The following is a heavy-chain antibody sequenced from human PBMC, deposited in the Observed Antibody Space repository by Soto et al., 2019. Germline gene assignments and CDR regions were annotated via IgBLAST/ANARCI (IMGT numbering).Heavy chain of an antibody. D-gene: IGHD3-22*01. Sequence: QVQLVQSGAEVKKPGASVKVSCKASGYTFTSYYMHWVRQAPGQGLEWMGIINPSGGSTRYAQKFQGRVTMARYTSRSTVYMELSSLRSEDTAVYYCARDRAARYDSSGYSYFDYWGQGTLVTVSS. CDR1: GYTFTSYY. J-gene: IGHJ4*02. CDR3: ARDRAARYDSSGYSYFDY. V-gene: IGHV1-46*01. CDR2: INPSGGST.